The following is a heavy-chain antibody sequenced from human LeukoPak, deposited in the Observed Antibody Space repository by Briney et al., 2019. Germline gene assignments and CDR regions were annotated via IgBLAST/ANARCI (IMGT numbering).Heavy chain of an antibody. D-gene: IGHD3-10*01. J-gene: IGHJ4*02. Sequence: ASVKVSCKASGYTFTSYDISWVRQAPGQGLEWMGLVNPSGINTNYAQKFQGRVTMTRDTSTRTVYMELSSLRSEDTAVYYCARDGTAGELFDYWGQGTLVTVSS. CDR3: ARDGTAGELFDY. CDR1: GYTFTSYD. CDR2: VNPSGINT. V-gene: IGHV1-46*01.